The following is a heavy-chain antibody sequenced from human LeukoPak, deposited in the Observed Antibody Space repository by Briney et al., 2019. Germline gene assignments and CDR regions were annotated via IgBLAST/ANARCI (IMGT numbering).Heavy chain of an antibody. CDR3: GVVY. J-gene: IGHJ4*02. CDR1: GFTFSRYW. V-gene: IGHV3-7*01. Sequence: PGGSLRLPCAASGFTFSRYWMNWVRQAPGKGLEWVANIREDGSEKYYVDSVKGRFTISRDNTKNLLYLEMSSLRAEDTAVYYCGVVYWGQGTLVTVSS. CDR2: IREDGSEK.